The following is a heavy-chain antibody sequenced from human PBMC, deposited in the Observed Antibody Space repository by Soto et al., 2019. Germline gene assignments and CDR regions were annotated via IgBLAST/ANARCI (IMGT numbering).Heavy chain of an antibody. Sequence: QVQLVQSGAEVKKPGASVKVSCKASGYTFTDYFIHWVRQAPGQGFEWMGWINPKSRGTNYAQKFQGRVTMTRDMSNSTAYMELRGLRSDDTAVYYCARVTLTAGNWFDPWGQGTLVTVSS. CDR3: ARVTLTAGNWFDP. J-gene: IGHJ5*02. D-gene: IGHD3-16*01. CDR2: INPKSRGT. CDR1: GYTFTDYF. V-gene: IGHV1-2*02.